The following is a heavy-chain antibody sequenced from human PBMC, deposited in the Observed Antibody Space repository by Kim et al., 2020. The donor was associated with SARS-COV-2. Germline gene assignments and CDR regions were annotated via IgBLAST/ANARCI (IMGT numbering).Heavy chain of an antibody. CDR1: GGSFSGYY. Sequence: SETLSLTCAVYGGSFSGYYWSWIRQPPGKGLEWIGEINHSGSTNYNPSLKSRVTISVDTSKNQFSLKLSSVTAADTAVYYCARCQSLARSPLFDPWGPGT. J-gene: IGHJ5*02. CDR3: ARCQSLARSPLFDP. D-gene: IGHD3-16*02. V-gene: IGHV4-34*01. CDR2: INHSGST.